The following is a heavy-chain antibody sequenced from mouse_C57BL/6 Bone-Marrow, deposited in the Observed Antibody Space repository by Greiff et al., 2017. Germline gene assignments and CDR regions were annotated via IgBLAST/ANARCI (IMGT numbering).Heavy chain of an antibody. CDR2: IDPENGDT. CDR3: TTAFSRY. J-gene: IGHJ2*01. CDR1: GFNIKDDY. V-gene: IGHV14-4*01. Sequence: EVQLQQSGAELVRPGASVTLSCTASGFNIKDDYMHWVKQRPEQGLEWLGWIDPENGDTEYASKFQGKATITADTFSNTAYLQLSSLTSEDTAVSCCTTAFSRYGGQGTTLTVSS.